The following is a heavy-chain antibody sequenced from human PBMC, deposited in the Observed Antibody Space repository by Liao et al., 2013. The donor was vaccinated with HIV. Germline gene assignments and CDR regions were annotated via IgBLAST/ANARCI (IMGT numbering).Heavy chain of an antibody. V-gene: IGHV4-4*07. CDR1: GDSISIYY. D-gene: IGHD2/OR15-2a*01. Sequence: QVQLQESGPGLVKPSGTLSLTCTVSGDSISIYYWSWIRQPAGKGLEWIGRIFPSGHTNYNPSLKSRVTISLDTSKNQFSLSLDSVTAADTAVYYCARAGRVLDDAFDIWGQGTMVTVSS. CDR2: IFPSGHT. J-gene: IGHJ3*02. CDR3: ARAGRVLDDAFDI.